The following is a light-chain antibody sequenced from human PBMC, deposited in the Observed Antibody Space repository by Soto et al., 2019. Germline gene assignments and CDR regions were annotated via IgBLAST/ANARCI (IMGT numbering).Light chain of an antibody. J-gene: IGKJ5*01. CDR3: QQYDDLPIT. V-gene: IGKV1-33*01. CDR2: DAS. Sequence: DIQMTQSPSSLSASVGQRVTITCQASQDISNYLNWYQQRPGKDSKLLIYDASDLEPGVPSRFIGSGDGTDFSITIRSLQPEDIGTYYCQQYDDLPITFGQGTRLEIQ. CDR1: QDISNY.